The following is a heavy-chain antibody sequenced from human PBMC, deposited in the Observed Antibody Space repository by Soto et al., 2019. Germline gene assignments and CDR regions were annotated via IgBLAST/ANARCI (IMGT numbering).Heavy chain of an antibody. CDR1: GGSISSSSYY. CDR3: ARDKATIAAAVRYYYYGMDV. V-gene: IGHV4-39*02. J-gene: IGHJ6*02. CDR2: IYYSGST. Sequence: SETLSLTCTVSGGSISSSSYYWGWIRQPPGKGLEWIGSIYYSGSTYYNPSLKSRVTISVDTSKNQFSLKLSSVTAADTAVYYCARDKATIAAAVRYYYYGMDVWGQGTTVTVSS. D-gene: IGHD6-13*01.